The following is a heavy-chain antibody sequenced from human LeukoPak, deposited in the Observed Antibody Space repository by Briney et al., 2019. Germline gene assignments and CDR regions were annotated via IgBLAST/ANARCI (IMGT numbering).Heavy chain of an antibody. CDR2: INHSGST. CDR1: GGSFSGYY. D-gene: IGHD4/OR15-4a*01. V-gene: IGHV4-34*01. Sequence: SETLSLTCAVYGGSFSGYYWSWIRQPPGKGLEWIGEINHSGSTNYNPSLKSRVTISVDTSKNQFSLKLSSVTAADTAVYYCTRVLVLTYNPLDAFDIWGQGTMVTVSS. J-gene: IGHJ3*02. CDR3: TRVLVLTYNPLDAFDI.